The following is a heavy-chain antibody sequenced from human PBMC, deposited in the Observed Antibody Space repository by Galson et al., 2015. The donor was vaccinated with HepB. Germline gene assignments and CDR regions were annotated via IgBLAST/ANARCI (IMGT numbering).Heavy chain of an antibody. D-gene: IGHD5-18*01. V-gene: IGHV3-23*01. Sequence: SLRLSCAASGFTFSTYALSWVRQAPGKGLEWVSGISGSGGSTYYADSVKGRFTISRDNSKNTLYLQMNSLRAEDTAVYYCAKAHTTNTATCDYWGQGTLVTVSS. J-gene: IGHJ4*02. CDR1: GFTFSTYA. CDR3: AKAHTTNTATCDY. CDR2: ISGSGGST.